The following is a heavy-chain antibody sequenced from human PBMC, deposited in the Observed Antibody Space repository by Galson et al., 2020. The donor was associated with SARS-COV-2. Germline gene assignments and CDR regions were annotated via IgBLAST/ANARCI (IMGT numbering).Heavy chain of an antibody. V-gene: IGHV4-38-2*02. CDR3: ARDEGCTSGWGGGGGD. CDR2: IFHSGST. J-gene: IGHJ4*02. Sequence: SETLSLTCTVSGHSLNSGYFWGWIRQPPGKGLEWIGSIFHSGSTFYNPSLESRVTISRDTSKNQFSLKLTSVTDADTTVYYCARDEGCTSGWGGGGGDWGQGTLVTVSS. D-gene: IGHD6-19*01. CDR1: GHSLNSGYF.